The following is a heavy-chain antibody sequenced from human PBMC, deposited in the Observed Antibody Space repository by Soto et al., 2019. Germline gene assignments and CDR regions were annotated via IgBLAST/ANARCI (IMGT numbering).Heavy chain of an antibody. D-gene: IGHD2-2*01. CDR3: ARVRQYCSGTSCYLDP. V-gene: IGHV4-4*02. J-gene: IGHJ5*02. CDR1: GGSISSSNW. Sequence: SQTRSLTCAVSGGSISSSNWWHCARQPPGKGLEWIGEIHHSGTTNYNPSLKSRVAISVDKSKNQFSLKLNSVTAADTAVYYCARVRQYCSGTSCYLDPWGQGTLVTVSS. CDR2: IHHSGTT.